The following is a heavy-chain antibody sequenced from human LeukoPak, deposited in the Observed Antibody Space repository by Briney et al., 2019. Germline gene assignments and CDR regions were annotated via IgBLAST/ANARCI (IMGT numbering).Heavy chain of an antibody. CDR1: GYSENFYG. J-gene: IGHJ1*01. CDR2: ISAQHGQT. CDR3: ARDFYGVRLGADSAEYFQH. D-gene: IGHD4-17*01. Sequence: ASVKVSCKTSGYSENFYGITWVRQVAGQGLEWMGWISAQHGQTEYAPNSQDRVTMTTDTYTNTAYMELRSLRSDDTAVYYCARDFYGVRLGADSAEYFQHWGQGTLVIVSS. V-gene: IGHV1-18*01.